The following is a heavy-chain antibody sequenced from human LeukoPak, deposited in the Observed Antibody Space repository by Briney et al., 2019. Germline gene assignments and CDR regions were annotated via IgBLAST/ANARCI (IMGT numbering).Heavy chain of an antibody. CDR3: ASLSGAAAGVGDY. D-gene: IGHD6-13*01. J-gene: IGHJ4*02. CDR2: IYHSGST. Sequence: SETLSLTCTVSGYSISSGYYWGWIRQPPGKGLAWIRSIYHSGSTYYNPSLKSRVTISVDTSKNQFSLKLSSVTAADTAVYYCASLSGAAAGVGDYWGQGTLVTVSS. CDR1: GYSISSGYY. V-gene: IGHV4-38-2*02.